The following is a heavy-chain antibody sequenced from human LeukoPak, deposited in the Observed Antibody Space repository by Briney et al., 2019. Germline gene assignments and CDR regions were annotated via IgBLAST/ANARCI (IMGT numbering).Heavy chain of an antibody. V-gene: IGHV3-33*01. D-gene: IGHD3-10*01. CDR2: IWNDGSNK. CDR1: GFTFSVYG. Sequence: GGSLRLSCAAAGFTFSVYGMHWVRQAPGKGLEWVGVIWNDGSNKYYADSVKGRFTISRDNSKNTLYLRMNSLRAEDTAVYSYARASGPFDYWGQGTLVTVSS. CDR3: ARASGPFDY. J-gene: IGHJ4*02.